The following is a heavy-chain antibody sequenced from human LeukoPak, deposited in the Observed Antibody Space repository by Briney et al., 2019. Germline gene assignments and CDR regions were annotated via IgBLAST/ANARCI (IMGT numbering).Heavy chain of an antibody. CDR3: ARGEGLGTTNGGYYFAY. J-gene: IGHJ4*02. CDR2: ISGSGGST. V-gene: IGHV3-23*01. CDR1: GFTFSSYA. D-gene: IGHD1-26*01. Sequence: GGSLRLSCAASGFTFSSYAMSWVRQAPGKGLEWVSAISGSGGSTYYADSVKGRFTISRDNSKNTLYLQMNTLRAEDTAVYYCARGEGLGTTNGGYYFAYWGQGSLVIVSS.